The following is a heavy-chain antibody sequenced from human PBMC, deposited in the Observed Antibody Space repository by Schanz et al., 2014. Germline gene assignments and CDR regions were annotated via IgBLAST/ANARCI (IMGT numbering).Heavy chain of an antibody. V-gene: IGHV1-18*01. D-gene: IGHD4-17*01. CDR3: ARGYGDSPTDF. CDR1: GYTFTSYG. J-gene: IGHJ4*02. CDR2: ISPYTGNT. Sequence: QVQLVQSGAEVKKPGASVKVSCKASGYTFTSYGINWVRQAPGQGLEWVGWISPYTGNTHYFDKMEGRVTMTTDTSTSTACMEVTSLRSDDTAMYYCARGYGDSPTDFWGQGTLVTVSS.